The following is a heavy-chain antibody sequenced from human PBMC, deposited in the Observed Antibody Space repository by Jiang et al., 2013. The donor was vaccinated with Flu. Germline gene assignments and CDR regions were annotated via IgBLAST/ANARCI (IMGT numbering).Heavy chain of an antibody. CDR1: GGSFSGYY. CDR2: INHSGST. CDR3: ARGVPGTQPIVVVTATPPPDAFDI. V-gene: IGHV4-34*01. D-gene: IGHD2-21*02. Sequence: LLKPSETLSLTCAVYGGSFSGYYWSWIRQPPGKGLEWIGEINHSGSTNYNPSLKSRVTISVDTSKNQFSLKLSSVTAADTAVYYCARGVPGTQPIVVVTATPPPDAFDIWGQGTMVTVSS. J-gene: IGHJ3*02.